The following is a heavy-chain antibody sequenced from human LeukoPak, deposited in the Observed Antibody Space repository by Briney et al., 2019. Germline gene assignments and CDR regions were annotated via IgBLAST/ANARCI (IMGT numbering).Heavy chain of an antibody. V-gene: IGHV1-2*06. CDR2: IDPNTGDT. CDR1: GQSLTGYF. Sequence: ASVKVSCKASGQSLTGYFIHWVRQAPGQGLEWVGRIDPNTGDTIYAQNFQGRVTVTSATSISTAYMELSRLTSDDTAVYFCARLGLHGSGTYYFFDYWGQGTLVTVSS. CDR3: ARLGLHGSGTYYFFDY. J-gene: IGHJ4*02. D-gene: IGHD3-10*01.